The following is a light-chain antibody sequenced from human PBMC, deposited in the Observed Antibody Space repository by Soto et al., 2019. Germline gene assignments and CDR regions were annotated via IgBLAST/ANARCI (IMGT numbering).Light chain of an antibody. CDR2: AAS. J-gene: IGKJ4*01. Sequence: DIQMTQSPSSLSASVGDRVTITCRASQSISYLNWYQQKPGKAPKLLIYAASSLQSGVPSRFSGNGSGTDFTLTISSLQPEDFATYYCQQSYSTPLTFGGGTKVDIK. V-gene: IGKV1-39*01. CDR3: QQSYSTPLT. CDR1: QSISY.